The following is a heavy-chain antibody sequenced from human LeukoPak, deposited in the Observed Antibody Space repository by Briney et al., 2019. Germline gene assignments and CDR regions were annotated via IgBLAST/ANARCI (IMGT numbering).Heavy chain of an antibody. V-gene: IGHV3-48*01. J-gene: IGHJ4*02. D-gene: IGHD1-26*01. CDR1: GFTFSSYS. CDR3: ASYYYFDY. CDR2: ISSSSSTI. Sequence: PGGSLRLSCAASGFTFSSYSMNWVRQAPGKGLEWVSYISSSSSTIYYADSVKGRFTISRDNAKNSLYLQMNSLRAEDTAVYYCASYYYFDYWGQGTLVTVSS.